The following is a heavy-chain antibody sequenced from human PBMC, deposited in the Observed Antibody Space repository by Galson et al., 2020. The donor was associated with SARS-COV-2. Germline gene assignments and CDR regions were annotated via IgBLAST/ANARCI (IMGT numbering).Heavy chain of an antibody. J-gene: IGHJ6*02. Sequence: GGSLRLSCAASGFTFSNAWMSWVRQAPGKGLEWVGRIKSKTDGGTTDYAAPVKGRFTISRDDSKNTLYLQMNSLKTEDTAVYYCTTETEGIVVVPAARYYYYYGMDVWGQGTTVTVSS. V-gene: IGHV3-15*01. D-gene: IGHD2-2*01. CDR3: TTETEGIVVVPAARYYYYYGMDV. CDR1: GFTFSNAW. CDR2: IKSKTDGGTT.